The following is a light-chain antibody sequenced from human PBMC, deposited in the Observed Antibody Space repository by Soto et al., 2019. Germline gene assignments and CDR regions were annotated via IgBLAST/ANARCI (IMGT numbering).Light chain of an antibody. V-gene: IGKV3D-15*01. J-gene: IGKJ1*01. CDR3: QQYNNWPPGT. Sequence: EIVMTQSPVTLSVSPGERATLSCRASQRISINFLAWYQQKPGQAPRLLIYGASNRATGIPARFSGSGSGTEFTLTISSLQSADFAIYYCQQYNNWPPGTFGQGTKVDIK. CDR2: GAS. CDR1: QRISIN.